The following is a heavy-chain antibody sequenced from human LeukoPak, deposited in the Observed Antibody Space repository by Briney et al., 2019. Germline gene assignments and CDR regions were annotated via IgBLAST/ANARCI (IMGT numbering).Heavy chain of an antibody. CDR1: GFTFSSYV. J-gene: IGHJ6*02. CDR2: ISGSGGST. V-gene: IGHV3-23*01. CDR3: ARAARYYYGMDV. Sequence: GGSLRLSCAASGFTFSSYVMSWVRQAPGKGLEWVSAISGSGGSTYYADSVKGRFTISRDNSKNTLYLQMNSLRAEDTAVYYCARAARYYYGMDVWGQGTTVTVSS. D-gene: IGHD6-6*01.